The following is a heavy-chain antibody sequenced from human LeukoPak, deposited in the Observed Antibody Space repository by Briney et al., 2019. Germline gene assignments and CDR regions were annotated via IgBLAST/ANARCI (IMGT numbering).Heavy chain of an antibody. CDR3: ARDRGYCSSTSCRRVWFDP. J-gene: IGHJ5*02. D-gene: IGHD2-2*01. Sequence: GASVKVSCKASGYTFTSYAMHWGRQAPGQRLEWMGWINAGNGKTKYSQKFQGRVTITRDTSARTGYMGLSSLRSEDTAVYYCARDRGYCSSTSCRRVWFDPWGQGTLVTVSS. CDR2: INAGNGKT. CDR1: GYTFTSYA. V-gene: IGHV1-3*01.